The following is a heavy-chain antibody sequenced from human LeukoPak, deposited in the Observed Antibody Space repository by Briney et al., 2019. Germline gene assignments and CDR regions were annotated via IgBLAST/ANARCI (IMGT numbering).Heavy chain of an antibody. CDR3: RYSGYDYRNYFDY. CDR2: INHSGST. V-gene: IGHV4-34*01. D-gene: IGHD5-12*01. CDR1: GGSFSGYY. J-gene: IGHJ4*02. Sequence: SETLSLTCAVYGGSFSGYYWSWIRQPPGKGLEWIGEINHSGSTNYNPSLKSRVTISVDTSKNQFSLKLSSVTAAETAVYYCRYSGYDYRNYFDYWGQGTLVTVSS.